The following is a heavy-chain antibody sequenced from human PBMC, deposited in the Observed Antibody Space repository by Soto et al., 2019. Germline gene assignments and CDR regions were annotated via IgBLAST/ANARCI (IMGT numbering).Heavy chain of an antibody. CDR2: IWYDGSNK. Sequence: QVQLVESGGGVVQPGRSLRLSCAASGFTFSSYGMHWVRQAPGKGLEWVAVIWYDGSNKYYADSVKGRFTISRDNSKNTMYLQMNSMRAEDTAVYYCARDLRGAAAGKRWFDPWGQGTLVTVSS. CDR1: GFTFSSYG. D-gene: IGHD6-13*01. J-gene: IGHJ5*02. CDR3: ARDLRGAAAGKRWFDP. V-gene: IGHV3-33*01.